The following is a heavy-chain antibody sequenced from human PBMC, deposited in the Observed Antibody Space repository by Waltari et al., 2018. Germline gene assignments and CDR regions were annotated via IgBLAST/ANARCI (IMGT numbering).Heavy chain of an antibody. D-gene: IGHD3-10*01. J-gene: IGHJ4*02. CDR3: AKFGENYEVDY. CDR2: IWHDGTNK. V-gene: IGHV3-33*08. CDR1: GFTFSHYG. Sequence: QVQLVESGGGVVQPGRSLRLSCAASGFTFSHYGMHWVRQAPGKGLEGVAVIWHDGTNKYYADSVKGRFTISRDNSKNTLYLQMNSLRAEDTAVYYCAKFGENYEVDYWGQGTLVTVSS.